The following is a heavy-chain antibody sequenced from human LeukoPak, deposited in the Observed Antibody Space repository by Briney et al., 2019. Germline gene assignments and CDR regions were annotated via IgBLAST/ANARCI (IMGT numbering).Heavy chain of an antibody. CDR3: AKDSLWFLYYFDY. V-gene: IGHV3-21*04. CDR1: GFTFSSYS. D-gene: IGHD5-18*01. J-gene: IGHJ4*02. CDR2: ISSSSGYI. Sequence: GGSLRLSCAASGFTFSSYSMNWVRQAPGRGLEWVSSISSSSGYIYYADSVKGRFTVSRDNTKNSLYLQMNSLRAEDTAVYYCAKDSLWFLYYFDYWGQGTLVTVSS.